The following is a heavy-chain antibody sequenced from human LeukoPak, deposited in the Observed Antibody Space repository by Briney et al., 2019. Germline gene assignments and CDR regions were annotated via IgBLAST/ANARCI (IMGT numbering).Heavy chain of an antibody. CDR2: ISYDGSYK. D-gene: IGHD4-17*01. CDR1: GFTFSGYG. J-gene: IGHJ6*02. V-gene: IGHV3-30*03. Sequence: GGSLRLSCAASGFTFSGYGMHWVRQAPGKGLEWVAVISYDGSYKYYADSVKGRFTISRDNSKNTLYLQMNSLRAEDTAVYYCARDQTTVTGRYYYYYYYGMDVWGQGTTVTVSS. CDR3: ARDQTTVTGRYYYYYYYGMDV.